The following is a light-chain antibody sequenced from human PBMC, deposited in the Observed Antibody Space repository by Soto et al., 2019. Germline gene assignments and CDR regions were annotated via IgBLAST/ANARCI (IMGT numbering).Light chain of an antibody. CDR1: QTVNSDY. J-gene: IGKJ1*01. Sequence: EIVLTQSPGTLSLSPGETATLSCRASQTVNSDYLAWFQQRPGQAPRLLIFATSRRATDIPDRFSGSGSGTGFTLAIRRLEPEDFAVYSCHQFGYSPRTFGQGNKVE. CDR2: ATS. CDR3: HQFGYSPRT. V-gene: IGKV3-20*01.